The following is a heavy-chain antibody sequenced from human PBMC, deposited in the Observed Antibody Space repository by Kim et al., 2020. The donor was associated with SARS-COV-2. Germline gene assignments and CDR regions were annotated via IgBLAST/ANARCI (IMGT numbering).Heavy chain of an antibody. J-gene: IGHJ4*02. D-gene: IGHD5-12*01. V-gene: IGHV1-2*02. Sequence: NYPQKFPGRVTMTRDTSISTAYMELSRLRSNDTAVYYCARTSGWLRLADSWGQGTLVTVSS. CDR3: ARTSGWLRLADS.